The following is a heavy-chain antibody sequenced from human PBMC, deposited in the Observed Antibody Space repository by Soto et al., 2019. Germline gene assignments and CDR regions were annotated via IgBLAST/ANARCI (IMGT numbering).Heavy chain of an antibody. V-gene: IGHV3-64D*08. D-gene: IGHD1-7*01. J-gene: IGHJ6*02. CDR3: VKGTTLFGSLDV. CDR1: GFTFTSYP. Sequence: GGSLRLSCSASGFTFTSYPMHWVRQAPGKGLTYVSAITSNGGSTLYADSVKGRFTISRDNAKNTLHLQLSSLRAEDTAVYYCVKGTTLFGSLDVWGQGTTVTVS. CDR2: ITSNGGST.